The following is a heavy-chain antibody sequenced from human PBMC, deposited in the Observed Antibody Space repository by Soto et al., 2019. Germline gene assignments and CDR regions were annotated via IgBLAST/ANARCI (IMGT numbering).Heavy chain of an antibody. Sequence: QEQLQQWGAGLLKPSETLSLTCGVYGVSLSDYYWSWLRQPPGKGLEWIGEIHDSGRTNYNPSLKSRVTISRDTSKNQFSLKMNSVSAADTAVYYCARLNYYASSLLDLWGQGTLVIVSS. J-gene: IGHJ5*02. CDR3: ARLNYYASSLLDL. D-gene: IGHD3-22*01. CDR2: IHDSGRT. V-gene: IGHV4-34*02. CDR1: GVSLSDYY.